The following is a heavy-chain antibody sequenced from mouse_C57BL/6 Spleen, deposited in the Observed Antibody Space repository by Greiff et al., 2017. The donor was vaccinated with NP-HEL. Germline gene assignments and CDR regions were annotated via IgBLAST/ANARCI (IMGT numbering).Heavy chain of an antibody. V-gene: IGHV14-2*01. CDR2: IDPEDGET. CDR3: ARGATVVAGGYAMDY. D-gene: IGHD1-1*01. Sequence: EVKLQESGAELVKPGASVKLSCTASGFNIKDYYMHWVKQRTEQGLEWIGRIDPEDGETKYAPKFQGKATITADTSSNTAYLQLSSLTSEDTAVYYCARGATVVAGGYAMDYWGQGTSVTVSS. J-gene: IGHJ4*01. CDR1: GFNIKDYY.